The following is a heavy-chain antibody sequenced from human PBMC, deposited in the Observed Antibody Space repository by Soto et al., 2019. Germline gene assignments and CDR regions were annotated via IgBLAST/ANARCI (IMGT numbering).Heavy chain of an antibody. D-gene: IGHD5-12*01. J-gene: IGHJ4*02. CDR1: GYTFTSYG. CDR2: ISAYNGNT. CDR3: ARDSGYNYPYYFDY. V-gene: IGHV1-18*04. Sequence: AASVKVSCKASGYTFTSYGISWVRQAPGQGLEWMGWISAYNGNTNYAQKLQGRVTMTTDTSTSTAYMELRSLRSDDTAVYYCARDSGYNYPYYFDYWGQGTLVTVSS.